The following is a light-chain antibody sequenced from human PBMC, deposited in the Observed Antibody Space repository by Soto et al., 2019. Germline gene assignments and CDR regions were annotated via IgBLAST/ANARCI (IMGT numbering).Light chain of an antibody. J-gene: IGLJ2*01. V-gene: IGLV9-49*01. CDR1: SGYSNYK. CDR2: VGTGGIVG. Sequence: QLVLTQPPSASASLGASVTLTCTLSSGYSNYKVDWYQQRPGTGPRFVMRVGTGGIVGSKGDGIPDRFSVLGSGLNRYLTIKNIQEEDESDYHCGADHGSGSNSVWEICGGGTKLTVL. CDR3: GADHGSGSNSVWEI.